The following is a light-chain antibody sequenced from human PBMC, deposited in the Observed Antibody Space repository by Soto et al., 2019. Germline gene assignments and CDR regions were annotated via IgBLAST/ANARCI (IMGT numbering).Light chain of an antibody. CDR3: QQYGSSLYT. CDR2: GAS. V-gene: IGKV3-20*01. Sequence: RASQSVHAGYLAWYQQTPGQAPSHLISGASIRDSGIPDRFSGSESGTEFTLTISRLEPEDFAVYYCQQYGSSLYTFGQGTKLVIK. J-gene: IGKJ2*01. CDR1: QSVHAGY.